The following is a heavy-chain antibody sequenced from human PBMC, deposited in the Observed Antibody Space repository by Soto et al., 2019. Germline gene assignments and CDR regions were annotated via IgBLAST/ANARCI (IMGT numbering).Heavy chain of an antibody. CDR1: GFTFSSYS. D-gene: IGHD3-22*01. J-gene: IGHJ3*02. CDR3: EKDSTEYYYDSSGPLGAFDI. Sequence: GGSLRLSCAASGFTFSSYSMNWVRQAPGKGLEWVSAISGSGGSTYYADSVKGRFTISRDNSKNTLYLQMNSMRAEDTAVYYCEKDSTEYYYDSSGPLGAFDIWGQGTMVTVSS. CDR2: ISGSGGST. V-gene: IGHV3-23*01.